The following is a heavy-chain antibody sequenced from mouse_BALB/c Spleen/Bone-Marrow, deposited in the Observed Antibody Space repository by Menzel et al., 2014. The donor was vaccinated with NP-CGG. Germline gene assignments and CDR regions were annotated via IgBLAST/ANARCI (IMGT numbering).Heavy chain of an antibody. V-gene: IGHV1-39*01. D-gene: IGHD2-1*01. CDR2: IDPHYGGT. CDR1: GYSFTGYN. Sequence: EVQLQQSGPELEKPGASVKISCKASGYSFTGYNMNWVKQSNGKSLEWIGNIDPHYGGTRYNQKFKDKATLTVDKSSNTAYMQLKSLTSEDSAIYYCASYGNSLGYWGQGTLVTVSA. CDR3: ASYGNSLGY. J-gene: IGHJ3*01.